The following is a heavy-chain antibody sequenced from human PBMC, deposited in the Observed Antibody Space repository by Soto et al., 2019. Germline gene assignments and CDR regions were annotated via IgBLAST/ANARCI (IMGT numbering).Heavy chain of an antibody. V-gene: IGHV4-38-2*02. D-gene: IGHD2-15*01. Sequence: LSLTFTVSGYSVSYGYYWGWIRQAPGKGLEWMGSIFHTGNTFYNPSLESRLNMSVDTSKNQFSLNLRSVTAADTAVYYCAKALGMGVTLPVVVFDVSELRGRVAKVTVSS. J-gene: IGHJ6*02. CDR1: GYSVSYGYY. CDR3: AKALGMGVTLPVVVFDVSEL. CDR2: IFHTGNT.